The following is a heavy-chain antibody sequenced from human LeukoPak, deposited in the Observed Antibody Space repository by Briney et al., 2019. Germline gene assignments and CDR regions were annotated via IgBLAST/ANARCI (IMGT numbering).Heavy chain of an antibody. CDR1: PGYGFTTHW. D-gene: IGHD3-10*01. CDR2: IKQDGSEK. CDR3: AKDDSRGSGSSGWFDP. J-gene: IGHJ5*02. V-gene: IGHV3-7*01. Sequence: GGSLRLSCVTSPGYGFTTHWMNWVRQAPGRGLEWVANIKQDGSEKSYLDSVRGRFTISRDNAKSSLYLLMNDLRADDTAIYYCAKDDSRGSGSSGWFDPWGQGTLVTVSS.